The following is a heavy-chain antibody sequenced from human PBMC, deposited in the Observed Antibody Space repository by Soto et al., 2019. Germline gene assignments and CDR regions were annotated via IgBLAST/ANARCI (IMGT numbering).Heavy chain of an antibody. D-gene: IGHD6-19*01. V-gene: IGHV3-30*18. J-gene: IGHJ6*02. Sequence: PGGSLRLSCAASGFTFSSYGMHWVRQAPGKGLEWVAVISYDGSNEYYADSVKGRFTISRDNSKNTLYLQMNSLRAEDTAVYYCAKDKKYSSGWYLDYYYGMDVWGQGTTVTV. CDR2: ISYDGSNE. CDR1: GFTFSSYG. CDR3: AKDKKYSSGWYLDYYYGMDV.